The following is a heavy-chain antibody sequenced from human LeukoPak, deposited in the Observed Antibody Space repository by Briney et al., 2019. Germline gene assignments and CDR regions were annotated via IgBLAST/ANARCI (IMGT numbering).Heavy chain of an antibody. Sequence: SETLSLTCTVSGGSISSNYWSWSRQPAGKGLQWIGYIYYSGSTNYNPSLKSRVTISVDTSKNQFSLKLSSVTAADTAVYYCARRDYYDSSEVDYWGQGTLVTVSS. J-gene: IGHJ4*02. CDR2: IYYSGST. CDR1: GGSISSNY. V-gene: IGHV4-59*08. D-gene: IGHD3-22*01. CDR3: ARRDYYDSSEVDY.